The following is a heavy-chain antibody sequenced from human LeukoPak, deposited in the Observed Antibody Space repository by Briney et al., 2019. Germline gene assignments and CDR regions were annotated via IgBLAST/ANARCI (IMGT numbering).Heavy chain of an antibody. V-gene: IGHV3-74*01. CDR3: ARDIQYTVTPDS. J-gene: IGHJ4*02. CDR2: INGDGSST. CDR1: GFASNTYW. D-gene: IGHD4-17*01. Sequence: GGSLRPSCAASGFASNTYWTHWVRQAPGKGLVWVSRINGDGSSTSYADSVRGRFTISRDNAKNTLYLQMNSLRAEDTAVYYCARDIQYTVTPDSWGQGTLVTVSS.